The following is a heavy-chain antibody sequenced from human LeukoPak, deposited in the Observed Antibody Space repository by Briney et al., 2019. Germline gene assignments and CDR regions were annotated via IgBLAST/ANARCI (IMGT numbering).Heavy chain of an antibody. CDR2: ISYDGSNK. V-gene: IGHV3-30*18. CDR3: AKEGGLRYFDWLPYNWFDP. D-gene: IGHD3-9*01. Sequence: GGSLRLFCAASGFTFSIYGMHWVRQAPGKGLECVAVISYDGSNKYYADSVKGRFTISRDNSKNTLYLQMNSLRAEDTAVYYCAKEGGLRYFDWLPYNWFDPWGQGTLVTVSS. CDR1: GFTFSIYG. J-gene: IGHJ5*02.